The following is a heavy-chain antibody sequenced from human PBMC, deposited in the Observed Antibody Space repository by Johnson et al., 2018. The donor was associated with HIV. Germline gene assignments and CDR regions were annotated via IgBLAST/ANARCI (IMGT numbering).Heavy chain of an antibody. CDR3: ARDQIAAAGAFDI. D-gene: IGHD6-13*01. CDR2: IYSGGST. CDR1: GFIVSSDY. Sequence: MLLVESGGGLVQPGGSLRLSCAASGFIVSSDYMSWVRQAPGKGLEWVSLIYSGGSTYYADSVKGRFTISRDNSKNTLYLQMNSLRAEDTAVYYCARDQIAAAGAFDIWGQGTMVTVSS. J-gene: IGHJ3*02. V-gene: IGHV3-66*02.